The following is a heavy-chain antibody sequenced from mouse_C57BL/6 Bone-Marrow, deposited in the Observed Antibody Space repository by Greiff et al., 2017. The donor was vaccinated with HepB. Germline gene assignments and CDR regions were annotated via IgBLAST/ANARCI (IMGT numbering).Heavy chain of an antibody. Sequence: LVESGGGLVKPGGSLKLSCAASGFTFSDYGMHWVRQAPEKGLEWVAYISSGSSTIYYADTVKGRFTISRDNAKNTLFLQMTSLRSEDTAMYYCARNDGYPYYYAMDYWGQGTSVTVSS. CDR2: ISSGSSTI. J-gene: IGHJ4*01. CDR1: GFTFSDYG. CDR3: ARNDGYPYYYAMDY. V-gene: IGHV5-17*01. D-gene: IGHD2-3*01.